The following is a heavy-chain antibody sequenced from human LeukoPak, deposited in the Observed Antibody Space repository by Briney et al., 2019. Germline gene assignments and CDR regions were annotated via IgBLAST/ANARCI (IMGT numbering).Heavy chain of an antibody. CDR3: ARSFIHYYDSSGYYSPFDY. CDR2: IYYSGST. V-gene: IGHV4-31*03. Sequence: SETLSLTCTVSGGSISSGGYYWSWIRQHPGKGLEWIGYIYYSGSTYYNPSLKSRVTISEDTSKNQFSLKLSSVTAADTAVYYCARSFIHYYDSSGYYSPFDYWGQGTLVTVSS. CDR1: GGSISSGGYY. D-gene: IGHD3-22*01. J-gene: IGHJ4*02.